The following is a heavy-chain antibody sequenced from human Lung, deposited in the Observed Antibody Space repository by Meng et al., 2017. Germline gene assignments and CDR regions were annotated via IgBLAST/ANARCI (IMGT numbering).Heavy chain of an antibody. V-gene: IGHV1-69*10. CDR1: GGSFSIYT. Sequence: QVQLVQSGAEVKKPGSSVKVACKSSGGSFSIYTFSWVRQAPGQGLEWMGGLIPVLNKAKSAPRFQDRVTFTADETTTTAYMELSSLTFEDTAVYFCARGRGNQPLFDFWGQGTLVTVSS. CDR2: LIPVLNKA. J-gene: IGHJ4*02. D-gene: IGHD2/OR15-2a*01. CDR3: ARGRGNQPLFDF.